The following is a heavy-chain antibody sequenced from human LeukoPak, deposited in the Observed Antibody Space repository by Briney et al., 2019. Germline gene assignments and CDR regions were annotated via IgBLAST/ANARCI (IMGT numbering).Heavy chain of an antibody. J-gene: IGHJ3*02. CDR3: ARQNYYDSSGYYYDAFDI. CDR1: GFTFSSYW. CDR2: INSDGSST. D-gene: IGHD3-22*01. V-gene: IGHV3-74*01. Sequence: PGGSLRLSCAASGFTFSSYWMHWVRQAPGKGLVRVSRINSDGSSTSYADSVKGRFTISRDNAKNTLYLQMNSLRAEDTAVYYCARQNYYDSSGYYYDAFDIWGQGTMVTVSS.